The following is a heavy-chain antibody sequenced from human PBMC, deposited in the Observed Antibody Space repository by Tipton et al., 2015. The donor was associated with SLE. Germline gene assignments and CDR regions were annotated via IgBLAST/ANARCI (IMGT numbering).Heavy chain of an antibody. CDR2: NKSKSDGGTT. D-gene: IGHD3-9*01. V-gene: IGHV3-15*01. J-gene: IGHJ4*02. Sequence: SLRLSCAASGFTFSNAWMSWVRQAPGKGLEWVGRNKSKSDGGTTDYAAPVRGRFTISRDDSKNTLYLQMNSLKTEDTAVYYCTTEGYDILTGSGYFDYWGQGTLVTVPS. CDR1: GFTFSNAW. CDR3: TTEGYDILTGSGYFDY.